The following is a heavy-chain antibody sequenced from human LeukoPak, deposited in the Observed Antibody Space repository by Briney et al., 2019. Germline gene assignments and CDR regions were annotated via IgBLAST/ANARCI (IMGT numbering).Heavy chain of an antibody. CDR1: GYTFTGYY. CDR3: ARDLQQWLANTDY. J-gene: IGHJ4*02. Sequence: ASVKVSCKASGYTFTGYYMHWVRQAPGQGLEWMGWINPNSGGTNYAQKFQGRVTMTRDTSISTAYMELSRLRSDDTAVYYCARDLQQWLANTDYWDQGTLVTVSS. V-gene: IGHV1-2*02. D-gene: IGHD6-19*01. CDR2: INPNSGGT.